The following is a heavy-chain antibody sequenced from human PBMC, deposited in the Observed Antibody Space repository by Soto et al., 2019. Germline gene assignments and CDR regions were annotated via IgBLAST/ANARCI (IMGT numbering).Heavy chain of an antibody. Sequence: SETLSLTCTVSGGSISSGDYYWSWIRQPPGKGLEWIGYIYYSGSTYYNPSLKSRVTISVDTSKNQFSLKLSSVTAADTAVYYCARDGRSGGRADDAFDIWGQGTMVTVSS. J-gene: IGHJ3*02. CDR2: IYYSGST. D-gene: IGHD6-19*01. V-gene: IGHV4-30-4*01. CDR3: ARDGRSGGRADDAFDI. CDR1: GGSISSGDYY.